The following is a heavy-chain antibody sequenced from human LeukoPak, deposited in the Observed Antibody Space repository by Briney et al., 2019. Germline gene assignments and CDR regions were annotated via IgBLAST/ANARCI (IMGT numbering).Heavy chain of an antibody. D-gene: IGHD1/OR15-1a*01. J-gene: IGHJ4*02. Sequence: GASVKVSCNASGYTFTSFGISWVRQAPGQGLEWMGWISGYNDNTNYAKKFQGGVTMTTDTSTSTAYMELRSLRSDDTAVYYCARDGTTTEDYWGQGTLVTVSS. CDR2: ISGYNDNT. CDR3: ARDGTTTEDY. V-gene: IGHV1-18*01. CDR1: GYTFTSFG.